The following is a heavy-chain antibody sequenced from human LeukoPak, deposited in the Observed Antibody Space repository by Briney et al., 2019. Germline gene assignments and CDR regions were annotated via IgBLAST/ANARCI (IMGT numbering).Heavy chain of an antibody. V-gene: IGHV3-23*01. J-gene: IGHJ4*02. D-gene: IGHD3-10*01. CDR1: GFTVSTNY. CDR2: ISDSGGTI. Sequence: QAGGSLRLSCAASGFTVSTNYMSWVRQAPGKGLEWVSSISDSGGTIYHTDSVKGRFTTSRDNSKKTLYLQMNSLRAEDTAVYYCAKDRAIRGGKGFDSWGQGTLVTVSS. CDR3: AKDRAIRGGKGFDS.